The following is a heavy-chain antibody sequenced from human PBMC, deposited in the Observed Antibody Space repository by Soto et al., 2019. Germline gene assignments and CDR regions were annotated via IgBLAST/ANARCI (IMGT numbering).Heavy chain of an antibody. V-gene: IGHV4-34*01. CDR3: ARVEGLSYYYYYYYMDV. J-gene: IGHJ6*03. CDR2: INHSGST. CDR1: GGSFSGYY. Sequence: QVQLQQWGAGLLKPSETLSLTCAVYGGSFSGYYWSWIRQPPGKGLEWIGEINHSGSTNYNPSLKSRVTISVDTSKNQFSLKLSSVTAADTAVYYCARVEGLSYYYYYYYMDVWGKGTTVTVSS.